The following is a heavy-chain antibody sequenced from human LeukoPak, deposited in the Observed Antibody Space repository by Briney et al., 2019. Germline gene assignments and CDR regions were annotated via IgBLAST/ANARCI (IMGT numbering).Heavy chain of an antibody. V-gene: IGHV3-30*04. CDR1: GFTFSSYA. D-gene: IGHD2-2*01. Sequence: PGGSVRLSCAASGFTFSSYAMHWVRQAPGKGLGWVAVISYDGSNKYYADSVKGRFTISRDNSKNTLYLQMNSLRAEDTAVYYCATSGIVVVPAAMEAFDYWGQGTLVTVSS. J-gene: IGHJ4*02. CDR2: ISYDGSNK. CDR3: ATSGIVVVPAAMEAFDY.